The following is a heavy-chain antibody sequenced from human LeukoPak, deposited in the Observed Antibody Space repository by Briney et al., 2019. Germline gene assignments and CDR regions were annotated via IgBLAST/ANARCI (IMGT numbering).Heavy chain of an antibody. V-gene: IGHV3-7*03. CDR2: IKQDGSEK. CDR1: GFTFSSYA. CDR3: ARWAHCSSTSCLFVY. J-gene: IGHJ4*02. Sequence: GGSLRLSCAASGFTFSSYAMSWVRQAPGKGLEWVANIKQDGSEKYYVDSVKGRFTISRDNAKNSLYLQMNSLRAEDTAVYYCARWAHCSSTSCLFVYWGQGTLVTVSS. D-gene: IGHD2-2*01.